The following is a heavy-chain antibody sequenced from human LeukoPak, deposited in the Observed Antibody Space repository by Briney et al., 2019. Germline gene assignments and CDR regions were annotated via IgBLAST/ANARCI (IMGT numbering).Heavy chain of an antibody. V-gene: IGHV1-8*03. CDR3: ARGRKAYRKTPNWFDP. CDR1: GYTFTSYD. CDR2: RNPNSGNA. J-gene: IGHJ5*02. D-gene: IGHD3-16*01. Sequence: GASVKVSCKASGYTFTSYDINWVRQATGQGLEWMGWRNPNSGNAGYAQKFQGRVTITRNTSISTAYMELSSLRSEDTAVYYCARGRKAYRKTPNWFDPWGQGTLVTVSS.